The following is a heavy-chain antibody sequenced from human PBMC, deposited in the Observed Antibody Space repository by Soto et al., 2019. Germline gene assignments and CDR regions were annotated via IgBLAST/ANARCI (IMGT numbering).Heavy chain of an antibody. V-gene: IGHV1-69*13. Sequence: SVKLSCKDSVGTFSSYAISWVRQAPGQGLEWMGGIIPIFGTANYAQKFQGRVTITADESTSTAYMELSSLRSEDTAVYYCARDPHPKNTIFGVGNWFDPWGQGTLVTVSS. CDR3: ARDPHPKNTIFGVGNWFDP. J-gene: IGHJ5*02. CDR2: IIPIFGTA. D-gene: IGHD3-3*01. CDR1: VGTFSSYA.